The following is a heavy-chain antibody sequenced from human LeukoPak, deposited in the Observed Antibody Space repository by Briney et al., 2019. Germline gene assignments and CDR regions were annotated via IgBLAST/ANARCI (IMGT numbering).Heavy chain of an antibody. V-gene: IGHV4-59*04. D-gene: IGHD5-18*01. Sequence: PSETLSLTCTVSGGSISSYYWSWIRQPPGKGLEWIGNIYYSGSTYYNPSLESRVTISVDTSKNQFSLKLTSVTAADTAVYYCARRGYNYGYGWFDPWGQGNLVTVSS. CDR3: ARRGYNYGYGWFDP. CDR2: IYYSGST. J-gene: IGHJ5*02. CDR1: GGSISSYY.